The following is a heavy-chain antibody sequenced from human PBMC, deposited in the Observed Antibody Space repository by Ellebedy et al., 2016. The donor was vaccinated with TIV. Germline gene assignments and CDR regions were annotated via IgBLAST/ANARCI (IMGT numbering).Heavy chain of an antibody. V-gene: IGHV4-59*08. Sequence: SETLSLTCSVSGGSIRSYYWSWIRQPPGKGLEWIGYIYYSGSTNYNPSLKSRVTISVDTSKNQFSLKLTSVTAADTAVYYCARYYGSVTYYDYWGQGTLVTVSA. CDR1: GGSIRSYY. J-gene: IGHJ4*02. CDR3: ARYYGSVTYYDY. D-gene: IGHD3-10*01. CDR2: IYYSGST.